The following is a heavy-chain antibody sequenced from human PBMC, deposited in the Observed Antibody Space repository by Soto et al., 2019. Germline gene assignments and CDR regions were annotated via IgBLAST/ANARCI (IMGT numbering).Heavy chain of an antibody. CDR2: VYWDGDD. D-gene: IGHD2-15*01. CDR3: AHRGGCSAAGCFSNYFDA. J-gene: IGHJ4*02. CDR1: GFPLTTSGVG. Sequence: QITLKASGPALVRPTQTLTLTCTFSGFPLTTSGVGVSWIRQAPGQALECLALVYWDGDDRFKPSLKNRLTLTKDTSKNRVVLTMTNVDPVDTATYYCAHRGGCSAAGCFSNYFDAWGQGALVTVSS. V-gene: IGHV2-5*02.